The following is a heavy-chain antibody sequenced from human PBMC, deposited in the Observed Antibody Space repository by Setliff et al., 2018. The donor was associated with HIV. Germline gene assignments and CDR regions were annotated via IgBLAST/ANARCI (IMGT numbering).Heavy chain of an antibody. CDR1: GYTFTSYD. CDR2: MNPNSGNT. CDR3: ARVVAVAGTAIGY. D-gene: IGHD6-19*01. Sequence: KVSCKASGYTFTSYDINWVRQATGQGLEWMGWMNPNSGNTGYAQKFQGRVTMTRNTSISTAYMKLSSLRSEDTAVYYCARVVAVAGTAIGYWGQGTLVTVSS. V-gene: IGHV1-8*02. J-gene: IGHJ4*02.